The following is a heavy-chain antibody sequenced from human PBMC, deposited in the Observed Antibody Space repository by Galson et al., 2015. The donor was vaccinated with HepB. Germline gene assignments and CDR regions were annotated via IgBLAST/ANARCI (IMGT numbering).Heavy chain of an antibody. Sequence: SLRLSCAASGFTFGSYAMSWVRQAPGKGLEWVSAISGSGGSTYYADSVKGRFTISRDNSKNTLYLQMNSLRAEDTAVYYCAKDPGSGSYYIPDYYYYGMDVWGQGTTVTVSS. CDR3: AKDPGSGSYYIPDYYYYGMDV. CDR1: GFTFGSYA. V-gene: IGHV3-23*01. D-gene: IGHD3-10*01. J-gene: IGHJ6*02. CDR2: ISGSGGST.